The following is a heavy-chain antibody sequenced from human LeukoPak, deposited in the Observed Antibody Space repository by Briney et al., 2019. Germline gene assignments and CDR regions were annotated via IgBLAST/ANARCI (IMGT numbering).Heavy chain of an antibody. CDR2: IYSGGST. Sequence: GGSLRLSCAASGFTVSSNYMSWVRQAPGKGLEWVSVIYSGGSTYYADSVKGRFTISRDNSKNTLYLQMNSLRAEDTAVYYCAKAGDRYSGYDHYFDYWGQGTLVTVSS. J-gene: IGHJ4*02. D-gene: IGHD5-12*01. CDR1: GFTVSSNY. V-gene: IGHV3-66*01. CDR3: AKAGDRYSGYDHYFDY.